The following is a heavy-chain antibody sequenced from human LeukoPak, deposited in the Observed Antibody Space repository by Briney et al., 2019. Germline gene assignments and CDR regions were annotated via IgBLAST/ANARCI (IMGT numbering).Heavy chain of an antibody. CDR2: IIPIFGTA. D-gene: IGHD1-7*01. J-gene: IGHJ4*02. V-gene: IGHV1-69*05. CDR3: ASGVDWNYGYFDY. Sequence: SVKVSCKASGGTFISYAISWVRQAPGQGLEWMGGIIPIFGTANYAQKFQGRVTITTDESTSTAYMELSSLRSEDTAVYYCASGVDWNYGYFDYWGQGTLVTVSS. CDR1: GGTFISYA.